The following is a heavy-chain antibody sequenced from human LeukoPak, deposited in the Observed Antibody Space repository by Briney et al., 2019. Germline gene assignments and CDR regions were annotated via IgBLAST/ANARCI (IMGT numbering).Heavy chain of an antibody. D-gene: IGHD6-13*01. J-gene: IGHJ4*02. CDR2: ISGDGGST. V-gene: IGHV3-43*02. CDR1: GFTFDDYA. Sequence: PGGSLRLSCAASGFTFDDYAMHWVRQAPGKGLEWVSLISGDGGSTYYADSVKGRFTISRDNSKNSLYLQMNSLRTEDTALYYCAKDIDASGYSSSWYPDYWGQGTLVTVSS. CDR3: AKDIDASGYSSSWYPDY.